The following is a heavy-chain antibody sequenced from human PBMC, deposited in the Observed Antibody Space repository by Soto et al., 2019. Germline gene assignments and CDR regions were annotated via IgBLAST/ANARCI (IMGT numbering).Heavy chain of an antibody. CDR2: IYFSGST. J-gene: IGHJ4*02. V-gene: IGHV4-39*01. D-gene: IGHD5-18*01. CDR1: GGSVSISSYY. CDR3: VRLLKYSYADH. Sequence: PSETLSLTCTVSGGSVSISSYYWGCIRQPPGKGLEWIGSIYFSGSTYYKSSLKSRLTISIDKSKNQFSLKLSSVTAADTAVFYCVRLLKYSYADHWGQGTRVTVSS.